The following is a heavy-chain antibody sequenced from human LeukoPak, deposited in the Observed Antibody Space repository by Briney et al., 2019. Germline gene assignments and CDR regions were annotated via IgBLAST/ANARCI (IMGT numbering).Heavy chain of an antibody. D-gene: IGHD3-10*01. Sequence: GGSLRLSCAASGFTFSSYEMNWVRQAPGKGLEWVSCISSSGSTIYYADSVKGRFTISRDNAKNSLYLQMNSLRAEDTAVYYCAREGIRYGSGSLGWGQGTLVTVSS. CDR2: ISSSGSTI. V-gene: IGHV3-48*03. CDR1: GFTFSSYE. J-gene: IGHJ4*02. CDR3: AREGIRYGSGSLG.